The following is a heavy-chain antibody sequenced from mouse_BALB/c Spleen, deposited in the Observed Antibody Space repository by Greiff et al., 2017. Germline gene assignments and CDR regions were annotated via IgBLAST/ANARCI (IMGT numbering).Heavy chain of an antibody. CDR2: INPSNGRT. CDR1: GYTFTSYW. J-gene: IGHJ4*01. Sequence: QVQLQQPGAELVKPGASVKLSCKASGYTFTSYWMHWVKQRPGQGLEWIGEINPSNGRTNYNEKFKSKATLTVDKSSSTAYMQLSSLTSEDSAVYYCAYDYLYYAMDYWGQGTSVTVSS. D-gene: IGHD2-4*01. V-gene: IGHV1S81*02. CDR3: AYDYLYYAMDY.